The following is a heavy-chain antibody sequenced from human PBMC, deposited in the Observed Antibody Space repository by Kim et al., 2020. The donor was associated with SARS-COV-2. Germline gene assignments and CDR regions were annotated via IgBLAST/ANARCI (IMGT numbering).Heavy chain of an antibody. V-gene: IGHV4-34*01. D-gene: IGHD2-15*01. Sequence: SETLSLTCAVYGGSFSGYYWSWIRQPPGKGLEWIGEINHSGSTNYNPSLKSRVTISVDTSKNQFSLKLSSVTAADTAVYYCARLAATFLQSGVWGQGTTVTVSS. CDR2: INHSGST. J-gene: IGHJ6*02. CDR1: GGSFSGYY. CDR3: ARLAATFLQSGV.